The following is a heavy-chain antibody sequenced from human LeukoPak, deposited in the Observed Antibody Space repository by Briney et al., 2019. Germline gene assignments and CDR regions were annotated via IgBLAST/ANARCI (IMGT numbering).Heavy chain of an antibody. CDR1: GFIFSSYA. Sequence: GGSLRLSCAASGFIFSSYAMNWVRQAPGKGLERVSGISGSGDATFYADPVKGRFTISRDNSKNTLYLQMNSLRGDDTAVYYCAKYVTPPGTYYYGLDVWGQGTTVTVS. V-gene: IGHV3-23*01. CDR3: AKYVTPPGTYYYGLDV. D-gene: IGHD6-13*01. J-gene: IGHJ6*02. CDR2: ISGSGDAT.